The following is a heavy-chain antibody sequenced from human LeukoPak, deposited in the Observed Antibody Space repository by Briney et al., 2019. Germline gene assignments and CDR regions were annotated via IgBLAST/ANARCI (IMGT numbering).Heavy chain of an antibody. Sequence: GGSLRLSCAASGFTFSSYGMHWVRQAPGKGLEWVAFIRYDGSNKYYADSVKGRFTISRDNSKNTLYLQMNSLRAEDTAVYYCAKDASSIVVVIAHYYYYYMDVWGKGTTVTVSS. CDR2: IRYDGSNK. D-gene: IGHD2-21*01. CDR3: AKDASSIVVVIAHYYYYYMDV. J-gene: IGHJ6*03. CDR1: GFTFSSYG. V-gene: IGHV3-30*02.